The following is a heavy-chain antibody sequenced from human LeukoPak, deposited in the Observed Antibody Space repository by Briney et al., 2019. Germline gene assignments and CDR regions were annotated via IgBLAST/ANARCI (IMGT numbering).Heavy chain of an antibody. Sequence: SQTLSLTCTVSGGSISSGSYYWRWVRQPAGTGLEWVGRIYTSGSTNYNPSLKSRVTISVDTSKNQFSLKLSSVTAADTAVYYCAREGYYDSSGYNVPSFDYWGQGTLVTVSS. V-gene: IGHV4-61*02. CDR3: AREGYYDSSGYNVPSFDY. CDR2: IYTSGST. CDR1: GGSISSGSYY. J-gene: IGHJ4*02. D-gene: IGHD3-22*01.